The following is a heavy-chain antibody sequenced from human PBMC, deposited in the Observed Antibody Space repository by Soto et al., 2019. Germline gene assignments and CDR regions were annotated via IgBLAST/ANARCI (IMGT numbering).Heavy chain of an antibody. CDR1: GFTFSNAW. D-gene: IGHD3-16*02. CDR3: TTEGSLVGDYVWGTYRFDY. J-gene: IGHJ4*02. CDR2: IKSRIDGGTT. V-gene: IGHV3-15*07. Sequence: EVQLVESGGGLVKPGGSLRLSCAASGFTFSNAWMNWVRQAPGKGLEWVGRIKSRIDGGTTDYPAPVKGRFTISRDDSENMLYLQMNSLKTEDTAVYYCTTEGSLVGDYVWGTYRFDYWGQGTLVTVSS.